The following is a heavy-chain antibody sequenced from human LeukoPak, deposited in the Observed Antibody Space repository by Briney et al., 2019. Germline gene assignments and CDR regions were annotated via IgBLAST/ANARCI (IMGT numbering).Heavy chain of an antibody. J-gene: IGHJ4*02. CDR3: TRGGYYSVY. CDR1: GFTFGDYA. CDR2: IRSKPYGGTT. D-gene: IGHD3-3*01. V-gene: IGHV3-49*04. Sequence: PGRPLRLSCTASGFTFGDYAMSWVRQAPGKGLEWVGFIRSKPYGGTTEYAASVKGRFTISRDDSKSFASLQMNSLKTEDTAVYYCTRGGYYSVYWGQGALVTVSS.